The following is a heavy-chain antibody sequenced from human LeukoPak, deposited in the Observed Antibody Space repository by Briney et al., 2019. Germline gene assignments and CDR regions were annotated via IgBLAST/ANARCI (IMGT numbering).Heavy chain of an antibody. CDR1: GFTFSSYW. CDR3: ARYATAGTPYYYMDV. V-gene: IGHV3-7*01. J-gene: IGHJ6*03. Sequence: PGGSLRLSCAASGFTFSSYWMSWVRQAPGKGLEWVANIKQDGSEKYYVDSVKGRFTISRDNAKNSLYLQMNSLRAEDTAVYYCARYATAGTPYYYMDVWGKGTTVTVSS. CDR2: IKQDGSEK. D-gene: IGHD6-13*01.